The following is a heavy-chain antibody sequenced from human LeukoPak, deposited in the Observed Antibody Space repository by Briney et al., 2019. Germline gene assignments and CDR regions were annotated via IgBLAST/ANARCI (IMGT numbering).Heavy chain of an antibody. CDR1: GGSISSYY. CDR2: IYYSGSA. J-gene: IGHJ5*02. D-gene: IGHD6-13*01. CDR3: ARVVAAAGHPSWFDP. Sequence: PSETLSLTCTVSGGSISSYYWSWIRQPPGKGLEWIGYIYYSGSANYNPSLKSRVTISVDTSKNQFSLKLSSVTAADTAVYYCARVVAAAGHPSWFDPWGQGTLVTVSS. V-gene: IGHV4-59*01.